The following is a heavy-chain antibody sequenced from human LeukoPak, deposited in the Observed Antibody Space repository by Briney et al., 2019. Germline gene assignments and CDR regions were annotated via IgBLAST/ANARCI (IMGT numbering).Heavy chain of an antibody. Sequence: SETLSLTCTVSGGSISSGGYYWSWIRQHPGKGLEWIGYIYYSGSTYYNPSLKSRVTISVDTSKNQFSLKLSSVTAADTAVYYCARDRSVDYYDSSAADAFDIWGQGTMVTVSS. CDR1: GGSISSGGYY. CDR2: IYYSGST. D-gene: IGHD3-22*01. CDR3: ARDRSVDYYDSSAADAFDI. V-gene: IGHV4-31*03. J-gene: IGHJ3*02.